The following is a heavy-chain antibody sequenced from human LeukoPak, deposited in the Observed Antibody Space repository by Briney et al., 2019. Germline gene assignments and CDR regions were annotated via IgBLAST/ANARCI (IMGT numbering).Heavy chain of an antibody. Sequence: ASVKVSCKASGGTFSSYAISWVRQAPGQGLEWMGRIIPIFGTANYAQKFQGRVTITTDESTSTAYMELSSLRSEDTAVYYCASRTLGRIVGALDYFDYWGQGTLVTVSS. CDR1: GGTFSSYA. CDR3: ASRTLGRIVGALDYFDY. CDR2: IIPIFGTA. D-gene: IGHD1-26*01. J-gene: IGHJ4*02. V-gene: IGHV1-69*05.